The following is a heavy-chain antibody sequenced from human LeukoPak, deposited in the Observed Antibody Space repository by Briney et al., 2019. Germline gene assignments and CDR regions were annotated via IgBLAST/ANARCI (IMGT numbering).Heavy chain of an antibody. CDR2: MYAGGSA. Sequence: GGSLRLSCEVSGFMVSKNYMSWVRQAPGKGLEWVSVMYAGGSAYYADSVKGRFTISRDNSKNTLYLQMNSLRAEDSAVYYCARDQYYFDSSGFDYWGQGTLVTVAS. CDR3: ARDQYYFDSSGFDY. CDR1: GFMVSKNY. J-gene: IGHJ4*02. V-gene: IGHV3-66*01. D-gene: IGHD3-22*01.